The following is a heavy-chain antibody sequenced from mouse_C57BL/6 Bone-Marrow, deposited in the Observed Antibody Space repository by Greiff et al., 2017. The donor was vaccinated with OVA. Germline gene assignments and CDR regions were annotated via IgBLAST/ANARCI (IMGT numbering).Heavy chain of an antibody. J-gene: IGHJ1*03. CDR2: IYPGSGSP. CDR1: GYTFPSYW. Sequence: QVQLQQPGAELVKPGASVKMSCKASGYTFPSYWITWVKQRPGQGLEWIGDIYPGSGSPTYNEKFKSKATLTVDTSSSTASVQLSSLTSEDSAVYYCALYYGSSHWYFDVWGTGTTVTVSS. D-gene: IGHD1-1*01. CDR3: ALYYGSSHWYFDV. V-gene: IGHV1-55*01.